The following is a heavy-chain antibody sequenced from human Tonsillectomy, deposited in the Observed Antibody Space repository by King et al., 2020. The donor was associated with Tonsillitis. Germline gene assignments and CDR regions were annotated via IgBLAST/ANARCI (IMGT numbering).Heavy chain of an antibody. D-gene: IGHD6-13*01. J-gene: IGHJ4*02. CDR1: GFTFSDYA. Sequence: VQLVESGGGVVQPGRSLRLSCAASGFTFSDYAMHWVRQAPGKGLEWVAVISFDGSSKYYADSLKGRFTISRDNSKNTLYLQMNSLRAEDTAVYYCAREPSIAASPDYSFDYWGQGTLVTVSS. CDR2: ISFDGSSK. V-gene: IGHV3-30-3*01. CDR3: AREPSIAASPDYSFDY.